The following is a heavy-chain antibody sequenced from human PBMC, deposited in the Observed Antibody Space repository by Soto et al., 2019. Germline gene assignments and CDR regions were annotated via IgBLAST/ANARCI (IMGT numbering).Heavy chain of an antibody. CDR2: IYYIVTS. D-gene: IGHD2-21*01. CDR3: AASCVGCGGFNYYGMDV. Sequence: QVQLQESGPGLVKPSQTLSLTCTVSGGSISSGGYYWNWIRQHPGKGLEWIGYIYYIVTSYYNPSLKSRVTISVDTSQNQFSLKLSSVTAADTAVYYCAASCVGCGGFNYYGMDVWGQGTTVTVSS. V-gene: IGHV4-31*03. CDR1: GGSISSGGYY. J-gene: IGHJ6*02.